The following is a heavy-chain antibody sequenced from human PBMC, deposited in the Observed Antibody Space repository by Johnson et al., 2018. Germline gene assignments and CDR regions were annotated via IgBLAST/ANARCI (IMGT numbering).Heavy chain of an antibody. J-gene: IGHJ1*01. CDR1: GGSISSNY. CDR2: VSYTGTT. Sequence: QVQLQESGPGLVKPSETLSLTCTVSGGSISSNYWVWIRQPPGKGLEWMGSVSYTGTTYYNPSLKSRVTISVDTSKNQFSLRLSSVTAADTAVYYCARHWRYWGQGTLVTVSS. V-gene: IGHV4-39*01. D-gene: IGHD3-3*01. CDR3: ARHWRY.